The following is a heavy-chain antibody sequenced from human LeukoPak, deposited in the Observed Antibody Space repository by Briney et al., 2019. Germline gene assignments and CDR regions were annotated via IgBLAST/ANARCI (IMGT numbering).Heavy chain of an antibody. J-gene: IGHJ4*02. CDR1: GGSFSGYY. CDR3: ARSFSGYSYGRLVY. Sequence: SETLSLTCAVYGGSFSGYYWSWIRQPPGKGLEWIGEINHSGSTNYNPSLESRVTISVDTSKNQFSLKLSSVIAADTAVYYCARSFSGYSYGRLVYWGQGTLVTVSS. V-gene: IGHV4-34*01. D-gene: IGHD5-18*01. CDR2: INHSGST.